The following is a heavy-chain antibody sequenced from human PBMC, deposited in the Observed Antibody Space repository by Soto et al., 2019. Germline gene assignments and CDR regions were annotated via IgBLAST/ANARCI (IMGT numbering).Heavy chain of an antibody. V-gene: IGHV1-69*13. CDR3: ARAPPVFYDIWTVYYRGLVFKT. CDR2: IIPIFGTA. J-gene: IGHJ4*02. CDR1: GGTFSSYA. Sequence: GASVKVSCKASGGTFSSYAISWVRQAPGQGLEWMGGIIPIFGTANYAQKFQGRVTITADESTSTAYMELSSLRSEDTAVYYCARAPPVFYDIWTVYYRGLVFKTGGQG. D-gene: IGHD3-9*01.